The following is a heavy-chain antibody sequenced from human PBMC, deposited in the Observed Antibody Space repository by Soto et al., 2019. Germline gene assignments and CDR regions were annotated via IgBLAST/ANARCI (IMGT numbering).Heavy chain of an antibody. CDR3: AKDRGGCSSTSCPPRLFDY. CDR2: ISGSGDST. D-gene: IGHD2-2*01. Sequence: GGSLRLSCAASGFTFSTYAMNWVRQAPGKGLEWVSGISGSGDSTYYADSVKGRFTISRDNSKNTLYLQMNSLRAEDTAVYYCAKDRGGCSSTSCPPRLFDYWGQGTLVTVSS. CDR1: GFTFSTYA. V-gene: IGHV3-23*01. J-gene: IGHJ4*02.